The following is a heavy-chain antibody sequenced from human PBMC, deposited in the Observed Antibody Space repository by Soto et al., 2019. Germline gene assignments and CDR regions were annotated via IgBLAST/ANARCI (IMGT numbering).Heavy chain of an antibody. Sequence: SETLSLTCTVSGGSISSGGYYWSWIRQHPGKGLEWIGYIYYSGSTYYNPSLKSRVTISVDTSKNQFSLKLSSVTAADTAVYYCARRAAAATVYYFDFRGQGTLVTVSS. CDR2: IYYSGST. CDR1: GGSISSGGYY. J-gene: IGHJ4*02. D-gene: IGHD6-13*01. V-gene: IGHV4-31*03. CDR3: ARRAAAATVYYFDF.